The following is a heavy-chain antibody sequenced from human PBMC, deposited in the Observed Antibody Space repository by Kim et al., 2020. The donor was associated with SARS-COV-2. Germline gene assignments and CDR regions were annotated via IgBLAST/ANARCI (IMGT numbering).Heavy chain of an antibody. Sequence: YTTEYAASVKCRFTISRYDSKNALYLQMNILKIEDTAVYYCATNLDSSGNWGQGTLVTVSS. D-gene: IGHD6-19*01. V-gene: IGHV3-72*01. CDR2: YTT. CDR3: ATNLDSSGN. J-gene: IGHJ4*02.